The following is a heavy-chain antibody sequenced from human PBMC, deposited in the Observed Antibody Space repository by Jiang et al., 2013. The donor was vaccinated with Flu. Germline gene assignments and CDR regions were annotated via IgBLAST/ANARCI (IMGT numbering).Heavy chain of an antibody. CDR3: ASWGARRRLNP. CDR2: IYHSGST. V-gene: IGHV4-4*02. J-gene: IGHJ5*02. Sequence: GSGLVKPSGTLSLTCAVSGGSISSSNWWSWVRQPPGKGLEWIGEIYHSGSTNYNPSLKSRVTISADKSKNQFSLKVSSVTAADTAVYYCASWGARRRLNPWGQGTLVTVSS. CDR1: GGSISSSNW. D-gene: IGHD3-16*01.